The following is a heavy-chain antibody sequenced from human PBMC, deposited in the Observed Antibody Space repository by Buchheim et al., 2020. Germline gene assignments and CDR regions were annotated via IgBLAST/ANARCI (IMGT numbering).Heavy chain of an antibody. CDR1: GFTFSSYG. D-gene: IGHD6-19*01. Sequence: QVQPVESGGGVVQPGRSLRLSCAASGFTFSSYGMHWVRQAPGKGLEWVAVISYDGSNKYYADSVKGRFTISRDNSKNTLYLQMNSLRAEDTAVYYCAKRDSSGWYGLVFDYWGQGTL. CDR3: AKRDSSGWYGLVFDY. J-gene: IGHJ4*02. V-gene: IGHV3-30*18. CDR2: ISYDGSNK.